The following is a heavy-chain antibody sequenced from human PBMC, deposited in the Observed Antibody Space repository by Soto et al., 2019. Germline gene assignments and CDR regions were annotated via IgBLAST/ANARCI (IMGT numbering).Heavy chain of an antibody. CDR3: LSTTIVVVI. D-gene: IGHD3-22*01. J-gene: IGHJ4*02. V-gene: IGHV3-48*03. CDR1: GFTFSSYE. CDR2: ISSSGSTI. Sequence: EVQLVESGGGLVQPGGSLRLSCAASGFTFSSYEMNWVRQAPGKGLEWVSYISSSGSTIYYADSVKGRFTISRDNAKNSLYLQMNSLRAEDTAVYYCLSTTIVVVIWGQGTLVTVSS.